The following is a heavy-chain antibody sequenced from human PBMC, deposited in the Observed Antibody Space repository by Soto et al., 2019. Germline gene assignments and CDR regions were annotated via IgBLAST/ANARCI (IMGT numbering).Heavy chain of an antibody. CDR1: GYSFTSYW. J-gene: IGHJ3*02. V-gene: IGHV5-51*01. CDR2: IDPGDSDT. Sequence: ESLKISWKGSGYSFTSYWIGWVRQMPGKGLEGRGIIDPGDSDTRYSPSFQGQVTIAADKSISTPYLQWSSLKGSDTAMYYCERHVDSYDSRCYYQRDAFDIWGPGTIVTV. CDR3: ERHVDSYDSRCYYQRDAFDI. D-gene: IGHD3-22*01.